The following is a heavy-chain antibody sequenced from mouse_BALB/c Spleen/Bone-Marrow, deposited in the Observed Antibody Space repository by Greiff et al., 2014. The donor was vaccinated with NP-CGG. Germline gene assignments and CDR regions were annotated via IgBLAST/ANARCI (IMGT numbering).Heavy chain of an antibody. J-gene: IGHJ4*01. CDR3: ARHYGYVDAMDY. Sequence: EVQLVESGGGLVKPGESLKFSCAASGITVSSYTMSWVRQTPEKRLEWVASITGGGTTYYPDSVKGRFTTSGDNARNILYLQVSSLRSEDTAIYYCARHYGYVDAMDYWGQGTSVTVSS. V-gene: IGHV5-6-5*01. D-gene: IGHD1-2*01. CDR2: ITGGGTT. CDR1: GITVSSYT.